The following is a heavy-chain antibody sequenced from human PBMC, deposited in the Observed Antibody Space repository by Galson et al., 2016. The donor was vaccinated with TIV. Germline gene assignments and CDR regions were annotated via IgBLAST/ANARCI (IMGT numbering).Heavy chain of an antibody. Sequence: SLRLSCAASGFTFSTYWMHWVRQAPGKGLVWVSRIDSEGDNTRYADSVTGRFTISRDNAKNTLYRQMSSLGADDTAVYYCARGALDTDRQYYYYYGLDVWGQGTTVTVSS. V-gene: IGHV3-74*01. CDR3: ARGALDTDRQYYYYYGLDV. CDR2: IDSEGDNT. CDR1: GFTFSTYW. J-gene: IGHJ6*02. D-gene: IGHD1-1*01.